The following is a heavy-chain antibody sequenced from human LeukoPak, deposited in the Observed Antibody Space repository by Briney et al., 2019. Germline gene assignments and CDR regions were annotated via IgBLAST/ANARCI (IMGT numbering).Heavy chain of an antibody. V-gene: IGHV3-7*01. D-gene: IGHD1-26*01. Sequence: GGSLRLSCAASGFTFSSYWMSWVRQAPGKGLEWVANIKQDGSEIYYVDSVKGRFTISRDNARNSVFLQMNRLRAEDTAVYYCVRDKVVGASILDYWGQGTLVTVSS. CDR3: VRDKVVGASILDY. J-gene: IGHJ4*02. CDR2: IKQDGSEI. CDR1: GFTFSSYW.